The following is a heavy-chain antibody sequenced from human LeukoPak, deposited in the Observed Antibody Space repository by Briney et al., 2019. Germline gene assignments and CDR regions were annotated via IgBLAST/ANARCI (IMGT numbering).Heavy chain of an antibody. CDR2: INPKTGGT. Sequence: ASVKVSCKASGDTFTDSFIHWVRQAPGQGLEWMGWINPKTGGTHCAQKFQGRITLTRDTSISTAYMELSGLRSADTAIYYCATHSGNNFHFDYWGQGALVTVSS. CDR3: ATHSGNNFHFDY. J-gene: IGHJ4*02. V-gene: IGHV1-2*02. CDR1: GDTFTDSF. D-gene: IGHD1-26*01.